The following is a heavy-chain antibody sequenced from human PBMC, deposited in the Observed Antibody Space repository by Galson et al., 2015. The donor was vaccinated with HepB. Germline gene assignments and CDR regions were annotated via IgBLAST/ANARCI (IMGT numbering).Heavy chain of an antibody. V-gene: IGHV3-48*03. J-gene: IGHJ4*02. CDR1: GFTFRSYD. Sequence: SLRLSCAASGFTFRSYDMNWVRQAPGKGLEWISCITSSSDAIYYADSVKGRFTISRDNANNLLNLKLNILRADDTAAYYGARDSSFYYGSGTSLQRLDYWGQGTLVSVPS. D-gene: IGHD3-10*01. CDR2: ITSSSDAI. CDR3: ARDSSFYYGSGTSLQRLDY.